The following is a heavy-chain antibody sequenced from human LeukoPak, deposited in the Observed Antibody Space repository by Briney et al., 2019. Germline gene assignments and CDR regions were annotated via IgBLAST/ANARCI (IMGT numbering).Heavy chain of an antibody. J-gene: IGHJ3*02. CDR3: ARTLEVTYSSSWAPRGAFDI. V-gene: IGHV4-34*01. Sequence: PSETLSLTCAVYGGSFSGYYWSWIRQPPGKGLEWIGEINHSGSTNYNPSLKSRVTISVDTSKNQFSLKLSSVTAADTAVYYCARTLEVTYSSSWAPRGAFDIWGQGTMVTVSS. CDR1: GGSFSGYY. CDR2: INHSGST. D-gene: IGHD6-13*01.